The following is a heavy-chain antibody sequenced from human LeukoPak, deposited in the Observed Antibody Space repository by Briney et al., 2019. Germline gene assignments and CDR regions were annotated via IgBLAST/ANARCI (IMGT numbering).Heavy chain of an antibody. D-gene: IGHD3-22*01. Sequence: GASVKVSCKASGYTFTNYGITWVRQAPGQGLEWMGWISGYNGNTNYAQKLQGRVTMTTDTSTSTAYMELRSLRSDDTAVYYCARGASSYYDSSDYFDYWGQGTLVTVSS. CDR3: ARGASSYYDSSDYFDY. CDR1: GYTFTNYG. V-gene: IGHV1-18*01. J-gene: IGHJ4*02. CDR2: ISGYNGNT.